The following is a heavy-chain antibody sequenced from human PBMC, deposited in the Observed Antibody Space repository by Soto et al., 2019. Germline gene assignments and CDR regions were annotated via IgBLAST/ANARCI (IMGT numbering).Heavy chain of an antibody. CDR3: ARAVAGTSILDS. J-gene: IGHJ4*02. V-gene: IGHV1-69*08. Sequence: QVQLVQSGAEVKKPGSSVKISCQASGGTFSTSTISWVRQAPGQGLEWMGRTIPIVDRAIYAQNFQGRVTMTADKSTNTVYMEMFSLRSDDTAFYYWARAVAGTSILDSWGQGTLVTVSS. CDR1: GGTFSTST. D-gene: IGHD6-19*01. CDR2: TIPIVDRA.